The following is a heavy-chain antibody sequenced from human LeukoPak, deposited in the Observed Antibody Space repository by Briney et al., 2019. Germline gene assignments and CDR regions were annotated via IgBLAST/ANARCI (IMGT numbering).Heavy chain of an antibody. J-gene: IGHJ4*02. CDR2: IGATGVDR. CDR1: GFSFDIYA. CDR3: AKRVPYTGLHD. D-gene: IGHD3-16*01. Sequence: QPGGSLRLSCAASGFSFDIYAMGWVRQAPGKGLEWVSVIGATGVDRHYADTVRGRFDISRDNSENTLFLHMNTLRVEDTGIYYCAKRVPYTGLHDWGQGTLVTVSS. V-gene: IGHV3-23*01.